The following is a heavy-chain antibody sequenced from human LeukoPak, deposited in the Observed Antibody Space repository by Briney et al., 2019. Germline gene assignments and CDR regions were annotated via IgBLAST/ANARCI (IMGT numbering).Heavy chain of an antibody. CDR2: INPSGGST. Sequence: GASVKVSCTASGYTFTSYYMHWVRQAPGQGLEWMGIINPSGGSTSYAQKFQGRVTMTRDTSTSTVYMELGSLRSEDTAVYYCARGRYYDFWSGYYRADYYYGMDVWGQGTTVTVSS. CDR3: ARGRYYDFWSGYYRADYYYGMDV. D-gene: IGHD3-3*01. V-gene: IGHV1-46*01. CDR1: GYTFTSYY. J-gene: IGHJ6*02.